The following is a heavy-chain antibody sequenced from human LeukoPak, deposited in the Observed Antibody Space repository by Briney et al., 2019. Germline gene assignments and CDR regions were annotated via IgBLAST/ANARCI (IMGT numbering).Heavy chain of an antibody. J-gene: IGHJ4*02. D-gene: IGHD3-16*02. V-gene: IGHV3-21*01. Sequence: GGSLRLSCAASGFTFSSYTINWVRQAAGEGLEWPSSITSSSYIYYADSVRGGFTISRDNAKTSLYLQMNSLRAEDTAVYYCARDRDYDYVWGSYRPDYFDYWGQGTLVTVSS. CDR2: ITSSSYI. CDR3: ARDRDYDYVWGSYRPDYFDY. CDR1: GFTFSSYT.